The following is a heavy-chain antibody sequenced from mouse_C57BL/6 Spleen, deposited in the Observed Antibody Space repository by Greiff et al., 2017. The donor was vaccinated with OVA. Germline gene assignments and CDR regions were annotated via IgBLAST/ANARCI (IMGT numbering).Heavy chain of an antibody. CDR3: TTEGYYSNYVDY. V-gene: IGHV14-1*01. J-gene: IGHJ2*01. CDR1: GFNINDYY. Sequence: VQLQQSGAELVRPGASVKLSCTASGFNINDYYMHWVKQRPEQGLEWIGRIDPEDGATEYAAKFKGKATMTADTSSNTAYLQLSSLTSEDTAVYYCTTEGYYSNYVDYWGQGTTLTVSS. D-gene: IGHD2-5*01. CDR2: IDPEDGAT.